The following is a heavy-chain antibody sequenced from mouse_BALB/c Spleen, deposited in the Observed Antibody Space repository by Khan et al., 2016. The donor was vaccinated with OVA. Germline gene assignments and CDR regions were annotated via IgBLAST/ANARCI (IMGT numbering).Heavy chain of an antibody. J-gene: IGHJ4*01. D-gene: IGHD1-1*01. CDR2: ISYDGSN. CDR3: ATEDYDYSLDY. CDR1: GYSITSGYY. V-gene: IGHV3-6*02. Sequence: EVQLQESGPGLVKPSQSLSLTCSVTGYSITSGYYWNWIRQFPGNKLEWMGYISYDGSNNYNPSLKNRFSITRDTSKNQFFLRLNSVTTEDTDTYYCATEDYDYSLDYWGQGTSVTVSS.